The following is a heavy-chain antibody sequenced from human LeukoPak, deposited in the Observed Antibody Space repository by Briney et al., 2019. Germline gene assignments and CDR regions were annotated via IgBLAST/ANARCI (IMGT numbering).Heavy chain of an antibody. Sequence: PGGSLRLSCAASGFTFSSYAMSWVRQAPGKGLEWVSAISDSGGSTYYADSVKGRFTISRDDSRNTLYLQMNSLRGDDTAVYYCAKDVGKWESLHFFDYWGQGTLVTVSS. D-gene: IGHD1-26*01. CDR2: ISDSGGST. CDR1: GFTFSSYA. CDR3: AKDVGKWESLHFFDY. J-gene: IGHJ4*02. V-gene: IGHV3-23*01.